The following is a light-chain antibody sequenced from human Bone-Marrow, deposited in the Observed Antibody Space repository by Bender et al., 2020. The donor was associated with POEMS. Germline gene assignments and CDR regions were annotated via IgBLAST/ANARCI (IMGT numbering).Light chain of an antibody. CDR3: CSYAGRWV. CDR2: EAT. J-gene: IGLJ3*02. Sequence: QSALTQPPSASGSPGQSVYISCTGTSSDVGSSNFVSWYQQHPGKVPKFMIYEATKRPSGVSNRFSGSKSGNTASLTISGLQAEDEADYYCCSYAGRWVFGGGTRLTVL. V-gene: IGLV2-23*01. CDR1: SSDVGSSNF.